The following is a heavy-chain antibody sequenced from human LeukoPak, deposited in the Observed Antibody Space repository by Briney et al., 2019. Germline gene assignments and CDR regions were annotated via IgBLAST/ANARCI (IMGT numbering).Heavy chain of an antibody. CDR2: IYHSGST. CDR3: ARAGSGSGSYTPLLDY. V-gene: IGHV4-30-2*01. CDR1: GGSISRGGYS. D-gene: IGHD3-10*01. Sequence: PSETLSLTCAVSGGSISRGGYSWSWIRQPPGKGLEWIGYIYHSGSTYYNPSLKSRVTISVDRSKNQFSLKLSSVSAADTAVYYCARAGSGSGSYTPLLDYWGQGTLVTVSS. J-gene: IGHJ4*02.